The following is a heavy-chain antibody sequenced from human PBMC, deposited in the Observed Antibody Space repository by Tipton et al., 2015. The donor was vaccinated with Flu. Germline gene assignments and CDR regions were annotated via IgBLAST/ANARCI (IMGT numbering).Heavy chain of an antibody. Sequence: TLSLTCTVSGGSLSSYYWSWIRQPAGKGLEWIGRIYSSGSTNYNPSLKSRVTMSVDTSRNQFSLRLTSVTAADTAVYYCAKGPYSGDWYRFNYWGQGTLVTVSS. CDR3: AKGPYSGDWYRFNY. D-gene: IGHD6-19*01. V-gene: IGHV4-4*07. CDR1: GGSLSSYY. J-gene: IGHJ4*02. CDR2: IYSSGST.